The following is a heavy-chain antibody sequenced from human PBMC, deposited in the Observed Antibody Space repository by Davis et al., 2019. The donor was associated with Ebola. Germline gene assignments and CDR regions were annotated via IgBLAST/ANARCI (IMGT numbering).Heavy chain of an antibody. CDR1: GFPFSAFS. Sequence: GESLKIPCAASGFPFSAFSMNWVRQAPGKGLEWISHISVDRGITNYADSVRGRFTISRDNVKNSLYLQLNSLRDEDRAVYYCARGVDYGFDVWGQGTVVTVSS. V-gene: IGHV3-48*02. D-gene: IGHD2-21*02. CDR2: ISVDRGIT. CDR3: ARGVDYGFDV. J-gene: IGHJ3*01.